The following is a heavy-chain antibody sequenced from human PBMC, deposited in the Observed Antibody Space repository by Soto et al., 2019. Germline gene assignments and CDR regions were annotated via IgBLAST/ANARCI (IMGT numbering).Heavy chain of an antibody. D-gene: IGHD5-12*01. CDR2: ISAYNGNT. V-gene: IGHV1-18*01. CDR1: GYTFTSYG. Sequence: ASVKVSCKASGYTFTSYGISWVRQAPGQGLEWMGWISAYNGNTNYAQRLQGRVTMTTDTSTSTAYMELRSLRSDDTAVYYCARVGSGYEVGVSWFDPWGQGTLVTVSS. J-gene: IGHJ5*02. CDR3: ARVGSGYEVGVSWFDP.